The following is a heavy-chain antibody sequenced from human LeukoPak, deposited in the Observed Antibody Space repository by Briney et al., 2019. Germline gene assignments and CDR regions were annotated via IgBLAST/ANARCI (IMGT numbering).Heavy chain of an antibody. Sequence: PSETLSLTCAVYGGSFSGYYWSWIRQPPGKGLEWIGEINHSGSTFYNPSLKNRVTTSVDTSKNQFSLKLSSVTAADTAVYYCARDPPAGTSPYWGQGTLVTVSS. CDR1: GGSFSGYY. J-gene: IGHJ4*02. CDR3: ARDPPAGTSPY. V-gene: IGHV4-34*01. D-gene: IGHD1-7*01. CDR2: INHSGST.